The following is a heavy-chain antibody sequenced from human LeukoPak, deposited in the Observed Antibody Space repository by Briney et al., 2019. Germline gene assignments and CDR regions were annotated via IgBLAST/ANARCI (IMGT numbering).Heavy chain of an antibody. V-gene: IGHV3-30*18. CDR2: ISYDGSNK. CDR1: GFTFSSYG. Sequence: GRSLRLSCAASGFTFSSYGMHWVRQAPGKGLEWVAVISYDGSNKYYADSVKGRFTISRDNSKNTLYLQMNSLRAEDTAVYYCAKDAASGSYYSRYFDYWGQGTLVTVSS. CDR3: AKDAASGSYYSRYFDY. D-gene: IGHD3-10*01. J-gene: IGHJ4*02.